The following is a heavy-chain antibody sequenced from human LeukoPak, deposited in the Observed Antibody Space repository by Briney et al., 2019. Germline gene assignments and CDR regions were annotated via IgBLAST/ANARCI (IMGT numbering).Heavy chain of an antibody. D-gene: IGHD6-19*01. J-gene: IGHJ4*02. Sequence: PGGSLRLSCAPSGLSFSSYTIHWVRQAPDKGLEWVSAISGSGGGTYYADSVKGRFTISRDNSKSTLYLQMNSLRAEDTAVYYCAKDPRVQQWLVLIYYFDYWGQGTLVTVSS. CDR1: GLSFSSYT. CDR3: AKDPRVQQWLVLIYYFDY. CDR2: ISGSGGGT. V-gene: IGHV3-23*01.